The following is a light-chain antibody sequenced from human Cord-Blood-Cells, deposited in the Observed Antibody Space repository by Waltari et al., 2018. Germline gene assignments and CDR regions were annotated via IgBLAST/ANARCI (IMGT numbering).Light chain of an antibody. CDR2: EGS. CDR1: SSDAGSYNL. Sequence: QSALTQPASVSGSTGQSITIPCTGTSSDAGSYNLGSWYQQHPGKAPKLMIYEGSKRPSGVSNRFSASKSGNTASLTISWLQAEDEADDYCCSYAGSSTFDVFGTGTKVTVL. V-gene: IGLV2-23*03. CDR3: CSYAGSSTFDV. J-gene: IGLJ1*01.